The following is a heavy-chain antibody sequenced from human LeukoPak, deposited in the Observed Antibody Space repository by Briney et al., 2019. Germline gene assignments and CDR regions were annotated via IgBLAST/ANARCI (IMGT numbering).Heavy chain of an antibody. CDR1: GFTFDDYA. D-gene: IGHD6-19*01. Sequence: PGRSLRLSCAASGFTFDDYAMHWVRQAPGKGLEWVSGISWNSGSIGYADSVKGRFTISRDNAKNSLYLQMNSLRAEDTALYYCAKDTLRYHLAEPFDYWGQGTLVTVSS. CDR3: AKDTLRYHLAEPFDY. J-gene: IGHJ4*02. V-gene: IGHV3-9*01. CDR2: ISWNSGSI.